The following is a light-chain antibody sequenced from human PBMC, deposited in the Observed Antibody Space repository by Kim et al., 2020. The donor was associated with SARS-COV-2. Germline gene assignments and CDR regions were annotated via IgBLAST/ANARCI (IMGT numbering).Light chain of an antibody. CDR1: QSVGGK. J-gene: IGKJ1*01. Sequence: VSPGERDTLSCRASQSVGGKLAWYQQRLGQAPRLLIYDASTRAPGIPAKFSGSGSGTEFTLTISSLQSEDFAIYFCQQYNNFPKTFGQGTKVDIK. CDR2: DAS. V-gene: IGKV3-15*01. CDR3: QQYNNFPKT.